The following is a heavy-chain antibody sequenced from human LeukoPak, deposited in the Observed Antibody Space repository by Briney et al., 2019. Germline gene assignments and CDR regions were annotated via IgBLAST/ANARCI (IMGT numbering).Heavy chain of an antibody. V-gene: IGHV3-23*01. CDR1: GFTFSSYA. Sequence: PGGSLRLSYAASGFTFSSYAMSWVRQAPGKGLEWVSAISGSGGSTYYADSVKGRFTISRDNPKNTLYLQMNSLRAEDTAVYYCAKERRSYYGSGSYENWFDPWGQGTLVTVSS. J-gene: IGHJ5*02. CDR2: ISGSGGST. CDR3: AKERRSYYGSGSYENWFDP. D-gene: IGHD3-10*01.